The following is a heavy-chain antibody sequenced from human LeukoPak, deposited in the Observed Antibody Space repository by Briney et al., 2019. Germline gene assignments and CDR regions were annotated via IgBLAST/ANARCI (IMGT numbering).Heavy chain of an antibody. V-gene: IGHV3-23*01. Sequence: GGSPRLSCAASGFTFSSYAMSWVRQAPGKGLEWVSAISGSGGSTYYADSVKGRFTISRDNSKNTLYLQMNSLRAEETAVYSCANLAGGDYVNFDYWGQGTLVTVSS. J-gene: IGHJ4*02. D-gene: IGHD4-17*01. CDR2: ISGSGGST. CDR3: ANLAGGDYVNFDY. CDR1: GFTFSSYA.